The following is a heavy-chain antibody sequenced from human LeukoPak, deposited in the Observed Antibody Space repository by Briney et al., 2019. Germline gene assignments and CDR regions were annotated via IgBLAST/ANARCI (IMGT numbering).Heavy chain of an antibody. Sequence: GGSLRLSCAASGFTFSNYAMYWVRQAPGTGLECVSAISDNGGSTFYANSVKGRFTISRDNSKNTLHLQVGSLRAEDMAVYYCARGVSGDYPNYFDYWGQGTLVTVSP. J-gene: IGHJ4*02. CDR1: GFTFSNYA. CDR2: ISDNGGST. V-gene: IGHV3-64*01. CDR3: ARGVSGDYPNYFDY. D-gene: IGHD4-17*01.